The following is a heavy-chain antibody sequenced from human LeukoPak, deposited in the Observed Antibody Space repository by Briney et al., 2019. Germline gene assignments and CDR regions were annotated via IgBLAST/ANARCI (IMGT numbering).Heavy chain of an antibody. D-gene: IGHD3-10*01. CDR1: GGSISSSSYY. CDR2: IYYSGST. J-gene: IGHJ4*02. Sequence: SETLSLTCTVSGGSISSSSYYWGWIRQPPGKGLEWIGSIYYSGSTYYNPSLKSRVTISVDTSKNQFSLKLSSVTAADTAVYYCAREVDPARGIIYDYWGQGTLVTVSS. V-gene: IGHV4-39*07. CDR3: AREVDPARGIIYDY.